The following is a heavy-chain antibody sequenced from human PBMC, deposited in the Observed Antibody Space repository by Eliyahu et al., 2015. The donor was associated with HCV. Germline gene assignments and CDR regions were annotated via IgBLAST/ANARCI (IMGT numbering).Heavy chain of an antibody. V-gene: IGHV1-2*02. J-gene: IGHJ5*02. CDR2: MNPNSGGT. Sequence: QVQLVQSGAEVKKPGASXMVSCKASGYTFTGYYIHWVRQAPGQGLEWMGWMNPNSGGTDYAQRFQGRVTMTRDTSISTAYMELSRLRSDDTAVYYCARGDCSGPTCQDCFDPWGQGTLVTVSS. CDR3: ARGDCSGPTCQDCFDP. D-gene: IGHD2-2*01. CDR1: GYTFTGYY.